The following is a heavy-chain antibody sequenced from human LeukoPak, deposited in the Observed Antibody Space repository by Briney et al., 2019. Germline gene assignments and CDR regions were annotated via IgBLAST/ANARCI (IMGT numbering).Heavy chain of an antibody. D-gene: IGHD4-23*01. CDR2: IYYSGST. Sequence: SETLSLTCTVSGGSISSYYWSWIRQPPGKGLEWIGYIYYSGSTNYNPSLKSRVTISVDTSKNQFSLKLSSVTAADTAVYYCARGGVVTPPYYYYYMDVWGKGTMVTVSS. CDR3: ARGGVVTPPYYYYYMDV. J-gene: IGHJ6*03. V-gene: IGHV4-59*01. CDR1: GGSISSYY.